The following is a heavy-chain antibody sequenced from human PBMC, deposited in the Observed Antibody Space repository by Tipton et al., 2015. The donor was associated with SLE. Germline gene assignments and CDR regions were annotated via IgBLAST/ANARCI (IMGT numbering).Heavy chain of an antibody. CDR3: AKTHGSGSL. CDR1: GFTFSSYW. Sequence: SLRLSCAASGFTFSSYWMSWVRQAPGKGLEWVSGISWNSGSIGYADSVKGRFTISRDNSKNTLYLQMNSLRAEDTAVYYCAKTHGSGSLWGQGTLVTVSS. J-gene: IGHJ4*02. V-gene: IGHV3-23*01. CDR2: ISWNSGSI. D-gene: IGHD3-10*01.